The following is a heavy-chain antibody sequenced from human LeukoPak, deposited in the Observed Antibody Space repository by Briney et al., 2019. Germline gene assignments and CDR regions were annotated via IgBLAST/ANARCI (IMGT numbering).Heavy chain of an antibody. J-gene: IGHJ6*03. D-gene: IGHD6-13*01. CDR2: IYPGDSDT. CDR1: GYSFTSYW. CDR3: ARLGGVAAAGTPKYYYYYYMDV. V-gene: IGHV5-51*01. Sequence: GESLKISCKGSGYSFTSYWIGWVRQMPGKGLEWMGIIYPGDSDTRYSPSLQGQVTISADKSISTAYLQWSSLKASDTAMYYCARLGGVAAAGTPKYYYYYYMDVWGKGTTVTVSS.